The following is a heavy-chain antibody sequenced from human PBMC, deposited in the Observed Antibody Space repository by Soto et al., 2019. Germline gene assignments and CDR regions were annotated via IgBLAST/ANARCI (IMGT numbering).Heavy chain of an antibody. CDR2: INHSGST. J-gene: IGHJ6*02. D-gene: IGHD2-8*01. CDR3: ARRGYCTNGVCYYGMDV. Sequence: SETLSLTCAVYGGSFSGYYWSWIRQPPGKGLEWIGEINHSGSTTYNPSLKSRVTISVDTSKNQFSLKLSSVTAADTALYYCARRGYCTNGVCYYGMDVWGQGTTVTVSS. V-gene: IGHV4-34*01. CDR1: GGSFSGYY.